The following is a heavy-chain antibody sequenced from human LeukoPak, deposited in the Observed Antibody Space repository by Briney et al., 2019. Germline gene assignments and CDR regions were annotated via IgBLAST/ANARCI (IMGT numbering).Heavy chain of an antibody. V-gene: IGHV3-23*01. CDR3: AKTPYSSSSPDYYFDY. J-gene: IGHJ4*02. Sequence: PGGSLRLSCAASGFTFSSYSMNWVRQAPGKGLEWVSAISGSGGSTYYADSVKGRFTISRDNSKNTLYLQMNSLRAEDTAVYYCAKTPYSSSSPDYYFDYWGQGTLVTVSS. CDR1: GFTFSSYS. CDR2: ISGSGGST. D-gene: IGHD6-6*01.